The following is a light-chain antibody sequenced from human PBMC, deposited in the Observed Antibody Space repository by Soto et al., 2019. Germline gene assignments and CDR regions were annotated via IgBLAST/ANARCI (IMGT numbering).Light chain of an antibody. Sequence: ETVMTQSPATLSVSPGERATLSCRASQSVSSKLAWYQQKPGQAPRLLIYYISTRATGIPARFSGSGSGTEFTLTINSLQSEDSAVYYCQQHNQWPITFGQGTRLEIK. J-gene: IGKJ5*01. CDR1: QSVSSK. V-gene: IGKV3D-15*01. CDR3: QQHNQWPIT. CDR2: YIS.